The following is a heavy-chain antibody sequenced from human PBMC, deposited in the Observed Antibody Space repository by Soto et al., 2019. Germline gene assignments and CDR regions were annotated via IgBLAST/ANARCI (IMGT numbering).Heavy chain of an antibody. D-gene: IGHD4-17*01. CDR2: IYYSGST. J-gene: IGHJ5*02. CDR1: GGSISSGGYY. V-gene: IGHV4-31*03. CDR3: ARDYGNYAGGYNWFDP. Sequence: QVQLQESGPGLVKPSQTLSLTCTVTGGSISSGGYYWSWIRQHPGKGLEWIGYIYYSGSTYYNPSLKSRVTISVDTSKNQFSLKLSSVTAADTAVYYCARDYGNYAGGYNWFDPWGQGTLVTVSS.